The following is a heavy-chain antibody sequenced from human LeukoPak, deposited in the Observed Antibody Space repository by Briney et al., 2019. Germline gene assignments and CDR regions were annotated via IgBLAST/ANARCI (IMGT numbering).Heavy chain of an antibody. D-gene: IGHD3-9*01. CDR2: ISHTEGT. Sequence: PSETVSLTCGVFGVSINDYYWSWIRQSPGKGLEGIGEISHTEGTRYNPSLESRVTMSVGTSENQLSLKLIFVTAAHTAVYYCSRIRCGHSGSVCYNHWGLGTLVTVSS. V-gene: IGHV4-34*01. J-gene: IGHJ1*01. CDR3: SRIRCGHSGSVCYNH. CDR1: GVSINDYY.